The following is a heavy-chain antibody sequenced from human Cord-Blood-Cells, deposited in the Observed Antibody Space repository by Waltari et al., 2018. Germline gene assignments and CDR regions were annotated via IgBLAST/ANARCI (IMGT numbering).Heavy chain of an antibody. CDR1: GGTFSSYD. V-gene: IGHV1-69*01. D-gene: IGHD6-13*01. Sequence: QVQLGQSGAEVKKPGSSVKVSCEASGGTFSSYDIRGVRQDPGQGLEWMGGIIPIFGTANYAQKFQGRVTITADESTSTAYMELSSLRSEDTAVYYCARVGSIAATTNWFDPWGQGTLVTVSS. CDR2: IIPIFGTA. CDR3: ARVGSIAATTNWFDP. J-gene: IGHJ5*02.